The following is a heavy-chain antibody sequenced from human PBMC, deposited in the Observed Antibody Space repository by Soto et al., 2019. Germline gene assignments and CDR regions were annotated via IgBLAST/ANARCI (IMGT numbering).Heavy chain of an antibody. CDR1: GFTFSSYA. V-gene: IGHV3-30-3*01. CDR3: ARDGSNYDPDY. J-gene: IGHJ4*02. Sequence: VQLLESGGGLVQPGGSLRLSCAASGFTFSSYAMHWVRQAPGKGLEWVAVISYDGSNKYYADSVKGRFTISRDNSKNTLYLQMNSLRAEDTAVYYCARDGSNYDPDYWGQGTLVTVSS. D-gene: IGHD4-4*01. CDR2: ISYDGSNK.